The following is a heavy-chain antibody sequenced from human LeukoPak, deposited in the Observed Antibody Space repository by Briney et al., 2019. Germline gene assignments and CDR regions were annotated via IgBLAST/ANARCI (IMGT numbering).Heavy chain of an antibody. D-gene: IGHD3-10*01. V-gene: IGHV3-53*05. CDR1: GFTVSSNY. CDR3: AKDQARTTMVRGGEIDY. Sequence: GGSLRLSCAASGFTVSSNYMSWVRQAPGKGLEWVSVIYSGGSTYYADSVKGRFTISRDNSKNTLYLQMNSLRPEDTAVYYCAKDQARTTMVRGGEIDYWGQGTLVTVSS. CDR2: IYSGGST. J-gene: IGHJ4*02.